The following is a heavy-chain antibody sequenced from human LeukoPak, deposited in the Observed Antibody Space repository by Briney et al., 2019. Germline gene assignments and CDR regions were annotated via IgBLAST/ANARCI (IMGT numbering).Heavy chain of an antibody. D-gene: IGHD2-21*01. J-gene: IGHJ5*02. CDR3: AKHRTYGIDWFGP. CDR1: GFPFTSYA. V-gene: IGHV3-23*01. CDR2: ISGSGDNK. Sequence: PGGSLRLSCAASGFPFTSYAMSWVRQAPGKGLEWVSSISGSGDNKYSVDSVKGRFTISRDNSKNTLYLQMNSLRAEDTAVYYCAKHRTYGIDWFGPWGQGTLATVSS.